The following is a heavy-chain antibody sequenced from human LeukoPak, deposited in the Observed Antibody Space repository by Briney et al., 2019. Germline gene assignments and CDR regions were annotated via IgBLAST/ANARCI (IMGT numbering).Heavy chain of an antibody. CDR2: ISSSSSYI. CDR1: GFTFSSYS. J-gene: IGHJ4*02. Sequence: PGGSLRLSCAASGFTFSSYSMNWVRQAPGKGLEWVSSISSSSSYIYYADSVKGRFTISRDNAKNSLYLQMNSLRAEDTAVYYCARDPDYGSGSYWIDIPPGFDYWGQGTLVTVSS. V-gene: IGHV3-21*01. CDR3: ARDPDYGSGSYWIDIPPGFDY. D-gene: IGHD3-10*01.